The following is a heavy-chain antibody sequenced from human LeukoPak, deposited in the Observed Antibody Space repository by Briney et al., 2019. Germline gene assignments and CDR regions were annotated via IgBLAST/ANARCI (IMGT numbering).Heavy chain of an antibody. J-gene: IGHJ4*02. V-gene: IGHV1-46*01. CDR3: ARDLHGGTDY. Sequence: ASVKVSCKASVYTFTSYYMHWVRQAPGQGLEWMGIINPSGGSTSYAQKFQGRVTMTRDTSTSTVYMELSSLRSEDTAAYYCARDLHGGTDYWGQGTLVTVSS. CDR1: VYTFTSYY. CDR2: INPSGGST. D-gene: IGHD1-26*01.